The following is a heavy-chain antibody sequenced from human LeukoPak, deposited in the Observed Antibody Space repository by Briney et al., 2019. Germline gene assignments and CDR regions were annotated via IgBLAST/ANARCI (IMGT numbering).Heavy chain of an antibody. CDR1: GYTFTGYY. J-gene: IGHJ5*02. CDR2: INPNSGGT. V-gene: IGHV1-2*02. Sequence: ASVKVSCKASGYTFTGYYMHWVRQAPGQGLEWMGWINPNSGGTNYAQKLQGRVTMTTDTSTSTAYMELRSLRSDDTAVYYCARVREIVGATNWFDPWGQGTLVTVSS. D-gene: IGHD1-26*01. CDR3: ARVREIVGATNWFDP.